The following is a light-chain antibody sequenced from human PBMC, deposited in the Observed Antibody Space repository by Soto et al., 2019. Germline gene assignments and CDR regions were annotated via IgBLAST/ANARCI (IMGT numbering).Light chain of an antibody. CDR3: QQYGSPGT. V-gene: IGKV3-20*01. CDR2: GAS. J-gene: IGKJ1*01. CDR1: QSVSNNY. Sequence: EIVLTQYPGTLSLSPGERATLSCRASQSVSNNYLAWYQQKPCHAPRLLIYGASNRATGIPDSFSGSGSGTEFPLTISRMEPEDFAVYYCQQYGSPGTFGHGTKVDIK.